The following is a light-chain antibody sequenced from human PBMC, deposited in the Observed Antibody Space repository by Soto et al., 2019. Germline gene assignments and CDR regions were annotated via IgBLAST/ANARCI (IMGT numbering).Light chain of an antibody. Sequence: QSVLTQPASVSGSPGQSITISCTGTSSNIGSYNLVSWYQQYPGKAPKLMIYEGSKRPSGVSNRFSGSKSGNTASLTISGLQAEDEADYYCCSYAGSSSVVLGGGTKLTVL. CDR2: EGS. J-gene: IGLJ2*01. CDR1: SSNIGSYNL. CDR3: CSYAGSSSVV. V-gene: IGLV2-23*01.